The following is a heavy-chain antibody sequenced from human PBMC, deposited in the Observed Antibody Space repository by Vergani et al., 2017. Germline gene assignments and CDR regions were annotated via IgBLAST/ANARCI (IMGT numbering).Heavy chain of an antibody. Sequence: QVQLVQSGAEVKKPGASVKVSCKASGYTFTGYYMHWVRQAPGQGLEWMGWINPNSGGTNYAQKFQGRVTMTRDTSISTAYMELSRLRSDDTAVYYCARDPGPIRGRRLNFDYWGQGTLVTVSS. CDR1: GYTFTGYY. CDR3: ARDPGPIRGRRLNFDY. CDR2: INPNSGGT. J-gene: IGHJ4*02. D-gene: IGHD3-10*01. V-gene: IGHV1-2*02.